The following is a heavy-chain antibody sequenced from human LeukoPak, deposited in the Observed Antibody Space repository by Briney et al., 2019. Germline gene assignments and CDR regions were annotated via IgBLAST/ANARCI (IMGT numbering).Heavy chain of an antibody. V-gene: IGHV4-4*02. Sequence: SGTLSLTCAVSGDSLNTNTWWSWVRQPPGKGLEWTGEIFHSGSTNYHPSLESRLTISMDKSKNSFSLRLTSVTAADTAVYYCARVGTTVVTQGMDSWGQGTLVTVSS. CDR3: ARVGTTVVTQGMDS. CDR1: GDSLNTNTW. CDR2: IFHSGST. D-gene: IGHD4-23*01. J-gene: IGHJ4*02.